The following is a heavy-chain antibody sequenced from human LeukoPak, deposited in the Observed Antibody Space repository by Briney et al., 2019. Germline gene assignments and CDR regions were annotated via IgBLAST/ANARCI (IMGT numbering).Heavy chain of an antibody. CDR1: GXSINSNY. D-gene: IGHD4-17*01. V-gene: IGHV4-59*01. J-gene: IGHJ2*01. Sequence: KPSETLSLTCTVSGXSINSNYWSWIRQPPGKGLECLGHIYYSGTTTYNPSLKSRVTISVDSSRTQFSLKLTSVTAADTAVYFCARGGHDHGDFVYFDLWGRGTLVTVSS. CDR2: IYYSGTT. CDR3: ARGGHDHGDFVYFDL.